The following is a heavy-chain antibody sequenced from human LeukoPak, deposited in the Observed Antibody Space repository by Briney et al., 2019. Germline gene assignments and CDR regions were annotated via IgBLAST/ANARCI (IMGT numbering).Heavy chain of an antibody. J-gene: IGHJ1*01. Sequence: GGSLRLSCAASGFTFSSYWMHWVRQAPGKGLVWVSRINTDGSSTSYADSVKGRFTISRDNAKNTLYLQMNSLGVDDTAVYYCGTYSINNAREFQYWGQGTLVTVPS. V-gene: IGHV3-74*01. CDR1: GFTFSSYW. D-gene: IGHD4-11*01. CDR3: GTYSINNAREFQY. CDR2: INTDGSST.